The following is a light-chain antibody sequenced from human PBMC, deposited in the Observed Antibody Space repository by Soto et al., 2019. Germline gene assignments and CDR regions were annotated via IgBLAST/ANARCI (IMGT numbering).Light chain of an antibody. CDR2: DAS. CDR3: QHYKTWPLS. J-gene: IGKJ4*01. Sequence: ELVLTQSPATLSVSPGERATLSCRASQGVGSTVAWYQQKPGQAPRLLIYDASTRATGIPARFSGDGSGTEFTLTISSLQSDDVAVYYCQHYKTWPLSFGGGTRVEI. V-gene: IGKV3-15*01. CDR1: QGVGST.